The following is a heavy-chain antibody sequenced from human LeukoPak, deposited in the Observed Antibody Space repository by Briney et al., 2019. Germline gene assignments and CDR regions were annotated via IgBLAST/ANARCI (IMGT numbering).Heavy chain of an antibody. V-gene: IGHV4-61*02. Sequence: PSETLSLTCTVSGGSISSGSYYWSWIRQPAGKGLEWIGRIYTSGSTNYNPSLKSRVTISVDTSKNQFSLKLSSVTAADTAVYYCARTWASLTVNAFYYFDYWGQGTLVTVSS. CDR2: IYTSGST. CDR1: GGSISSGSYY. J-gene: IGHJ4*02. D-gene: IGHD4-11*01. CDR3: ARTWASLTVNAFYYFDY.